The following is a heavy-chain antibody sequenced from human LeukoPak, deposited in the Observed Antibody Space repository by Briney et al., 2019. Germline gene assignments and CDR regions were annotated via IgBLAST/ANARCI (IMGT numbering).Heavy chain of an antibody. CDR1: GFTVSSNY. Sequence: GGSLRLSCAASGFTVSSNYMSWVRQAPGKGLEWVSVIYSGGSTYYAGSVKGRFTISRDNSKSTLYLQMNSLRAEDTAVYYCARAESGYSYGYIYYYGMDVWGQGTTVTVSS. CDR2: IYSGGST. CDR3: ARAESGYSYGYIYYYGMDV. J-gene: IGHJ6*02. V-gene: IGHV3-53*01. D-gene: IGHD5-18*01.